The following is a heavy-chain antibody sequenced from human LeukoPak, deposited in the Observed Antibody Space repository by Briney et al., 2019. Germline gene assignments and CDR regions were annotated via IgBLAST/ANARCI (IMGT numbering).Heavy chain of an antibody. CDR3: ARQGGGYYDSRGYFDY. D-gene: IGHD3-22*01. CDR1: GYSLTSYW. V-gene: IGHV5-51*01. Sequence: GESLKISCKGSGYSLTSYWIGWVRQMPGKGLEWMGIIYPGDSDIRYSPSFQGQVAISADKSISTAYLQWSSLKASDTAMYYCARQGGGYYDSRGYFDYWGQGTLVTVPS. CDR2: IYPGDSDI. J-gene: IGHJ4*02.